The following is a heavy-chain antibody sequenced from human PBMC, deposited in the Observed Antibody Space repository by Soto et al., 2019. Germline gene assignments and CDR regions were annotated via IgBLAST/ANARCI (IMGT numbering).Heavy chain of an antibody. V-gene: IGHV4-34*01. J-gene: IGHJ6*03. CDR2: INHSGST. CDR3: ARTVTRRYYYYYYYMDV. D-gene: IGHD4-4*01. Sequence: SETLSLTCAVYGGSFSGYYWSWIRQPPGKGLEWIGEINHSGSTNYNPSLKSRVTTSVDTSKNQFSLKLSSVTAADTAVYYCARTVTRRYYYYYYYMDVWGKGTTVTVSS. CDR1: GGSFSGYY.